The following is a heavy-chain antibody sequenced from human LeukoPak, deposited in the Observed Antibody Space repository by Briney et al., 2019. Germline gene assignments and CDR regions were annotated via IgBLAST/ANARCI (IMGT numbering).Heavy chain of an antibody. V-gene: IGHV3-7*03. CDR2: IKEDATES. CDR1: GFTFSSYW. J-gene: IGHJ4*02. CDR3: AKDRAYSSAPKGADY. Sequence: GGSLRLSCAASGFTFSSYWMTWIRQAPGKGLEWVAHIKEDATESRSVDSVKGRFTISRDNSKNTLYLQMNSLRAEDTAVYYCAKDRAYSSAPKGADYWGQGTLVTVPS. D-gene: IGHD5-18*01.